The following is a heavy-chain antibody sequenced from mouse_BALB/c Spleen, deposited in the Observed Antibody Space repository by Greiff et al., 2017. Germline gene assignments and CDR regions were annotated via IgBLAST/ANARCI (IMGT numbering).Heavy chain of an antibody. CDR1: GDSITSGY. D-gene: IGHD1-1*01. J-gene: IGHJ1*01. CDR2: ISYSGST. CDR3: ARWGDYGYWYFDV. V-gene: IGHV3-8*02. Sequence: EVKLQESGPSLVKPSQTLSLTCSVTGDSITSGYWNWIRKFPGNKLEYMGYISYSGSTYYNPSLKSRISITRDTSKNQYYLQLNSVTTEDTATYYCARWGDYGYWYFDVWGAGTTVTVSS.